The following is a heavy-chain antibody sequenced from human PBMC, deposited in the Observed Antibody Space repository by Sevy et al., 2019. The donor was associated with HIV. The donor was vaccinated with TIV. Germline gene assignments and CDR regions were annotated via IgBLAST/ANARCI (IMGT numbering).Heavy chain of an antibody. CDR2: ISGSGGST. D-gene: IGHD6-19*01. Sequence: GGSLRLSCVASGFTFSSYAMSWVRQAPGKGLEWVSGISGSGGSTFYADSVKGRFTISRDNSKNTLYLQMNSLRAEDTAVYYCAKDPVGYRSFFDDYRGQGTLVTVSS. CDR3: AKDPVGYRSFFDDY. V-gene: IGHV3-23*01. J-gene: IGHJ4*02. CDR1: GFTFSSYA.